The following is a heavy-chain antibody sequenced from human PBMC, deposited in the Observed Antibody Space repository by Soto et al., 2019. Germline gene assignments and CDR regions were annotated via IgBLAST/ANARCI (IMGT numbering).Heavy chain of an antibody. CDR2: ISGSGGST. CDR3: TKDGNGYYYFDY. CDR1: GFTFSSYA. J-gene: IGHJ4*02. Sequence: EVQLLESGGGLVQPGGSLRLSCAASGFTFSSYAMSWVRQAPGKGLEWVSAISGSGGSTYYADSVKGRFTISRDNSKNTLYLQMNSLRAEDTAVYYCTKDGNGYYYFDYWGQGTLVTVSS. D-gene: IGHD3-3*01. V-gene: IGHV3-23*01.